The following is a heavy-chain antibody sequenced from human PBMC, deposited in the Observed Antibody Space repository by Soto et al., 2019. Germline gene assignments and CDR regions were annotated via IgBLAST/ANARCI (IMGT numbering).Heavy chain of an antibody. CDR1: GFTFSSYW. V-gene: IGHV3-7*01. CDR3: ARAKYSSSWGRDRKFDY. Sequence: PGGSLRLSCAASGFTFSSYWMSWVRQAPGKGLEWVANIKQDGSEKYYVDSVKGRFTISRDNAKNSLYLQMNSLRAEDTAVYYCARAKYSSSWGRDRKFDYWGQGTLVTVSS. D-gene: IGHD6-13*01. CDR2: IKQDGSEK. J-gene: IGHJ4*02.